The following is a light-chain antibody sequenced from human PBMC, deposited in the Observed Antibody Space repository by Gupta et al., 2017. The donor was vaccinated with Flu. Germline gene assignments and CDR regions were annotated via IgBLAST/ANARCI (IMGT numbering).Light chain of an antibody. CDR2: RVT. V-gene: IGKV2-30*01. CDR1: QSVTFSHGSIY. CDR3: MQGTHWPFT. J-gene: IGKJ3*01. Sequence: VITQSTLYLPVPLGQPAYISCRSSQSVTFSHGSIYVHWFHQRAGQSQRRLIYRVTNRNSGVPKRFSGSGAGTDFTLKSSREEAEDVGFYYCMQGTHWPFTFGPGTKVDIK.